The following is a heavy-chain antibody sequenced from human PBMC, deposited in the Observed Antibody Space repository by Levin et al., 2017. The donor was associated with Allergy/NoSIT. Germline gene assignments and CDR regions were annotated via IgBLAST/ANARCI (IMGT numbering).Heavy chain of an antibody. D-gene: IGHD6-19*01. CDR1: GFTFSSYG. J-gene: IGHJ4*02. CDR2: IWYDGSNK. Sequence: GGSLRLSCAASGFTFSSYGMHWVRQAPGKGLEWVAVIWYDGSNKYYADSVKGRFTISRDNSKNTLYLQMNSLRAEDTAVYYCARGGSGYSSGWSHFDYWGQGTLVTVSS. CDR3: ARGGSGYSSGWSHFDY. V-gene: IGHV3-33*01.